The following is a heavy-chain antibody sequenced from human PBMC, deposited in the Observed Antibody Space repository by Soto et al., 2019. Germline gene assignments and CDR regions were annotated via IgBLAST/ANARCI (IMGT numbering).Heavy chain of an antibody. J-gene: IGHJ6*03. D-gene: IGHD3-3*01. Sequence: SSETLSLTCTVSGDSINSDYWSWVRQPPGKGLEWIGYIYNSGSTNYNPSLKSRVTMSLDPSKNQFSLKLSSVTAADTAVYYCARYLRNGLYYMDVGGEGTTVTVSS. CDR1: GDSINSDY. CDR3: ARYLRNGLYYMDV. CDR2: IYNSGST. V-gene: IGHV4-59*08.